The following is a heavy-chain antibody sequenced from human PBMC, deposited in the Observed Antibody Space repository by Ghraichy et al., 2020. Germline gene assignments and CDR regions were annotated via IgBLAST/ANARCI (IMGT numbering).Heavy chain of an antibody. CDR3: AKDRTAKGNYMDV. D-gene: IGHD1-1*01. Sequence: GGSLRLSCAASGFAISSHAMHWVRQAPGKGLEWVAVTSFDGTAKSYSDSVKGRFTISRDNSKNTLHLQMDSLRNEDTAVYYCAKDRTAKGNYMDVWGTGTTVTVSS. J-gene: IGHJ6*03. V-gene: IGHV3-30*18. CDR2: TSFDGTAK. CDR1: GFAISSHA.